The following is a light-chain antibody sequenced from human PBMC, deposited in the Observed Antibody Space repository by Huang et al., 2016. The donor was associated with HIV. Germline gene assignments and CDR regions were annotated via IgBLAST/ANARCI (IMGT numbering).Light chain of an antibody. CDR1: QGISSSH. J-gene: IGKJ1*01. V-gene: IGKV3-20*01. CDR3: QQYDNSPWT. Sequence: ETVLTQSPGTLSLSQGERATLSCRASQGISSSHLAWYQQTPGQAPRLLIYGASSRATGIPDRFSGGGSGTDFTLTISRLEPEDLAVYFCQQYDNSPWTFGQGTKVEVK. CDR2: GAS.